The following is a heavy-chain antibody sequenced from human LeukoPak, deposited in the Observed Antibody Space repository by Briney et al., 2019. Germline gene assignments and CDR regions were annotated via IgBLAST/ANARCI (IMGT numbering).Heavy chain of an antibody. CDR2: ISSSSSTI. Sequence: GGSLRLSCAASGFTFSSYSMNWVRQAPGEGLEWVSYISSSSSTIYYADSVKGRFTISRDNAKNSLYLQMNSLRAEDTAVYYCARDEYCSSTSCSTRPFDYWGQGTLVTVSS. CDR3: ARDEYCSSTSCSTRPFDY. D-gene: IGHD2-2*01. V-gene: IGHV3-48*04. J-gene: IGHJ4*02. CDR1: GFTFSSYS.